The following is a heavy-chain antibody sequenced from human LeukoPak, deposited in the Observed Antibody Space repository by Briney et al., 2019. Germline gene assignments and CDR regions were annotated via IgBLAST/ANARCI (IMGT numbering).Heavy chain of an antibody. CDR2: ISSSSSTI. CDR3: AREGPYLSDAFDI. CDR1: GFTFSSYS. V-gene: IGHV3-48*01. J-gene: IGHJ3*02. Sequence: PGGSLRLSCAASGFTFSSYSMNWVRQAPGKGLEWVSYISSSSSTIYYADSVKGRFTISRDNAKNSLYLQMNSLRAEDTAVYYCAREGPYLSDAFDIWGQGTMVTVSS. D-gene: IGHD3-16*01.